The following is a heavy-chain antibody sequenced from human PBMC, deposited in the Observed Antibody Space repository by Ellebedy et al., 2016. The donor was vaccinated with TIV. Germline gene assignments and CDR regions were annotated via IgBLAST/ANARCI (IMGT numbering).Heavy chain of an antibody. CDR1: GYTFTSYY. CDR3: ARDRPPRGRDPFYYYGSGWFDP. J-gene: IGHJ5*02. Sequence: ASVKVSCXASGYTFTSYYMHWVRQAPGQGLEWMGIINPSGGSTSYAQKFQGRVTMTRDTSTSTVYMELSSLRSEDTAVYYCARDRPPRGRDPFYYYGSGWFDPWGQGTLVTVSS. CDR2: INPSGGST. D-gene: IGHD3-10*01. V-gene: IGHV1-46*03.